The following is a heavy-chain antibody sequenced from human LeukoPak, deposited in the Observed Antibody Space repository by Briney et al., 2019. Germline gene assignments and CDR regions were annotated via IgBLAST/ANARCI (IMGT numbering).Heavy chain of an antibody. CDR2: IKPSGGST. D-gene: IGHD6-6*01. CDR1: GYTFTNYY. Sequence: ASVNVSCKASGYTFTNYYIHWVRQAPGQGLEWTGIIKPSGGSTSYAQKFKGRVTMTRDTSTSTVYMELSSLRSEDTAVYYCAREGPYSDSSRSRFDYWGQGTLVTVSS. J-gene: IGHJ4*02. V-gene: IGHV1-46*01. CDR3: AREGPYSDSSRSRFDY.